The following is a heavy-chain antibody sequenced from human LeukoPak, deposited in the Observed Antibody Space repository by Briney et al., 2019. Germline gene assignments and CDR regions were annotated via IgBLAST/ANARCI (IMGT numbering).Heavy chain of an antibody. V-gene: IGHV3-21*01. D-gene: IGHD2-2*01. Sequence: GGSLRLSCAASGFTFSSYSMNWVRQAPGKGLEWVSSISSSSSYIYYADSVKGRFTISRDNAKNSLYLHMNSLRAEDTAVYYCATLAHIVVVPAATYNWFDPWGQGTLVTVSS. CDR2: ISSSSSYI. CDR1: GFTFSSYS. CDR3: ATLAHIVVVPAATYNWFDP. J-gene: IGHJ5*02.